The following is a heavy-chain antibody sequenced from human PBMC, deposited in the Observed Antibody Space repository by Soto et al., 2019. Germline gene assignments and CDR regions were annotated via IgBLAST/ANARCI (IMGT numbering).Heavy chain of an antibody. J-gene: IGHJ6*02. CDR2: ISYDGSNK. CDR3: AREAVIARDGYYYYYGMDV. CDR1: GFTFSSYA. V-gene: IGHV3-30-3*01. D-gene: IGHD3-16*02. Sequence: QVQLVESGGGVVQPGRSLRLSCAASGFTFSSYAMHWVRQAPGKGLEWVAVISYDGSNKYYADSVKGRFTISRDNSKNTLYLQLNSLRAEDTAVYYCAREAVIARDGYYYYYGMDVWGQGTTVTVSS.